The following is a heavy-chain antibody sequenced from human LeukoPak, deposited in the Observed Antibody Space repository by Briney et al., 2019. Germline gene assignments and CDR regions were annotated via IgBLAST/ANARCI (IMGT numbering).Heavy chain of an antibody. D-gene: IGHD5-18*01. V-gene: IGHV7-4-1*02. CDR3: VRSFGNTAMVLPADY. CDR2: INTNTGNP. CDR1: GYTFTSYA. Sequence: ASVKVSCKASGYTFTSYAMNWVRQAPGQGLEWMGWINTNTGNPTYAQGFTGRFVFSLDTSVSTAYLQISSLKAEDTAVYYCVRSFGNTAMVLPADYWGQGTLVTVSS. J-gene: IGHJ4*02.